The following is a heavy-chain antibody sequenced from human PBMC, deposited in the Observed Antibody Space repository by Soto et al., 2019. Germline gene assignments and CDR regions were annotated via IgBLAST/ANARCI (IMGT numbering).Heavy chain of an antibody. D-gene: IGHD3-3*01. CDR2: IYNSGIT. Sequence: SETLSLTCTVSGGSIGSGDFFWSWIRQHPGKGLEWIGYIYNSGITYYNPSLKSRLTMSVDSSDNQFSLKLSSVTAADTAVYYCARQFDFWSAPPTGETFDIWGQGTMVTVSS. J-gene: IGHJ3*02. CDR1: GGSIGSGDFF. CDR3: ARQFDFWSAPPTGETFDI. V-gene: IGHV4-31*03.